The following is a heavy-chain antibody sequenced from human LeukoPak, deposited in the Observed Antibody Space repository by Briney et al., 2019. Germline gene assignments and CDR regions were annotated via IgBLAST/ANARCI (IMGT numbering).Heavy chain of an antibody. V-gene: IGHV3-9*01. CDR1: GFTFDDYA. Sequence: QPGGSLRLSCAASGFTFDDYAMHWVRQAPGKGLEWVSGISWNSGSIGYADSVKGRFTISRDNAKNSLYLQMNSLRAEDTAVYYCARDSLDTFYSSSWDYWGQGTLVTVSS. D-gene: IGHD6-13*01. CDR2: ISWNSGSI. J-gene: IGHJ4*02. CDR3: ARDSLDTFYSSSWDY.